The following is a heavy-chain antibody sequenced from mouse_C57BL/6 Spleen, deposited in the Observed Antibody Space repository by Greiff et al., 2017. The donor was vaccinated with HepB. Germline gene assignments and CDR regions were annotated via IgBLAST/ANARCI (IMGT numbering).Heavy chain of an antibody. CDR2: IYPRSGNT. CDR1: GYTFTSYG. V-gene: IGHV1-81*01. J-gene: IGHJ4*01. Sequence: QVQLQQSGAELARPGASVKLSCKASGYTFTSYGISWVKQRTGQGLEWIGEIYPRSGNTYYNEKFKGKATLTADKSSSTAYMELRSLTSEDSAVYFCARESIYYGNHYAMDYWGQGTSVTVSS. D-gene: IGHD2-1*01. CDR3: ARESIYYGNHYAMDY.